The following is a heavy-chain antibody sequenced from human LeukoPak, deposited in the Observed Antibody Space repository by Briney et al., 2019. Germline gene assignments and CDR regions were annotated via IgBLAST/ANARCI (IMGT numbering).Heavy chain of an antibody. Sequence: SETLSLTCTVSGGSISSSSYYWGWIRQPPGKGLEWIGSIYYSGSTYYNPSLKSRVTISVDTSKNQFSLKLSSVTAADTAVYYCARGPPGVIYYDSSGYNFDYWGQGTLVTVSS. D-gene: IGHD3-22*01. CDR1: GGSISSSSYY. CDR3: ARGPPGVIYYDSSGYNFDY. CDR2: IYYSGST. V-gene: IGHV4-39*01. J-gene: IGHJ4*02.